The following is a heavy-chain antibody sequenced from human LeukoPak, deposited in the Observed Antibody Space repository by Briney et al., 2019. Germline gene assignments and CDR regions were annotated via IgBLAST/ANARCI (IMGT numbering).Heavy chain of an antibody. V-gene: IGHV3-30*02. J-gene: IGHJ4*02. CDR1: GFTFSSYG. CDR3: AKVIRLYGILTGLDY. D-gene: IGHD3-9*01. CDR2: IRYDGSNK. Sequence: PGGSLRLSCAASGFTFSSYGMHWVRQAPGKGLEWVAFIRYDGSNKYYADSVKGRFTISRDNSKNTLYLQMNSLRAEDTAVYYCAKVIRLYGILTGLDYWGQGTLVTVSS.